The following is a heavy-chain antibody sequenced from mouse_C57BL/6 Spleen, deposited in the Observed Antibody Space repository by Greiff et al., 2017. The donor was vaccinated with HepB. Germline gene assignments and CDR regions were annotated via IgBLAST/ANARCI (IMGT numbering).Heavy chain of an antibody. CDR2: IHPNSGST. CDR3: ARSPITTVVYYYAMDY. CDR1: GYTFTSYW. J-gene: IGHJ4*01. D-gene: IGHD1-1*01. Sequence: QVQLQQPGAELVKPGASVKLSCKASGYTFTSYWMHWVKQRPGQGLEWIGMIHPNSGSTNYNEKFKSKATLTVDKSSSTAYMQLSSLTSEDSAVYYCARSPITTVVYYYAMDYWGQGTSVTVSS. V-gene: IGHV1-64*01.